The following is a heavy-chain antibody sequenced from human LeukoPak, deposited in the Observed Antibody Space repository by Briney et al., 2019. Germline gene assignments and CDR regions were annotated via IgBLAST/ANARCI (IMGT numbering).Heavy chain of an antibody. CDR1: GFTFSSYG. J-gene: IGHJ3*02. Sequence: PGGSLRLSCAASGFTFSSYGMSWVRQAPGKGLEWVSAISGSGGSTYYADSVKGRFTISRDNSKNTLYLQMNSLRAEDTAVYYCARGSYDILTGYLNAFDIWGQGTMVTVSS. D-gene: IGHD3-9*01. CDR3: ARGSYDILTGYLNAFDI. V-gene: IGHV3-23*01. CDR2: ISGSGGST.